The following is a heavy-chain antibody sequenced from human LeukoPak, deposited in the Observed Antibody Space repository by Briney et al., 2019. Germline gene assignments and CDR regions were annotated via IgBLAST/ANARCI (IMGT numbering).Heavy chain of an antibody. CDR1: GFTFSSYG. CDR3: AKGGSSWYIFDY. D-gene: IGHD6-13*01. V-gene: IGHV3-23*01. Sequence: GGSLRLSCAASGFTFSSYGMHWVRQAPGKGLEWVSAISGSGGSTYYADSVKGRFTISRDNSKNTLYLQMNSLRAEDTAVYYCAKGGSSWYIFDYWGQGTLVTVSS. J-gene: IGHJ4*02. CDR2: ISGSGGST.